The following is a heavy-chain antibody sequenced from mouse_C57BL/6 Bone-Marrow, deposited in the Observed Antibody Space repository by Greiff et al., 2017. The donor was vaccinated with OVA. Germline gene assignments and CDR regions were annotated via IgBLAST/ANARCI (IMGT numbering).Heavy chain of an antibody. Sequence: VQLQQSGAELARPGASVKLSCKASGYTFTSYGISWVKQRTGQGLEWIGEIYPRSGNTYYNEKFKGKATLTADKSSSTAYMELRSLTSEDSAVYFCARRGIYDGYPYYFDYWGQGTTLTVSS. CDR2: IYPRSGNT. CDR1: GYTFTSYG. CDR3: ARRGIYDGYPYYFDY. D-gene: IGHD2-3*01. J-gene: IGHJ2*01. V-gene: IGHV1-81*01.